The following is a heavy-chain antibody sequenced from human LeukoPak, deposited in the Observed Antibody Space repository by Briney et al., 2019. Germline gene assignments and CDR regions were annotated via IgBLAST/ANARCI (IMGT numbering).Heavy chain of an antibody. CDR1: GFTVSSNY. CDR2: IYSGGST. CDR3: ARDASGARIAGY. Sequence: GGSLRPSCAASGFTVSSNYMSWVRQAPGEGLEWVSVIYSGGSTYYADSVKGRFTISRDNSKNTLYLQMNSLRAEDTAVYYCARDASGARIAGYWGQGTLVTVSS. D-gene: IGHD6-13*01. J-gene: IGHJ4*02. V-gene: IGHV3-66*02.